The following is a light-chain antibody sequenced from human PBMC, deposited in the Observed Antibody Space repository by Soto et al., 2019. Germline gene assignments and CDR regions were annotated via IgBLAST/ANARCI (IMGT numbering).Light chain of an antibody. V-gene: IGKV3-20*01. J-gene: IGKJ3*01. CDR3: QQYGSSPRT. CDR2: GAS. CDR1: QSVSSSY. Sequence: EIVLTQSPVTLSLSPGERATLSCRASQSVSSSYLAWYQQKPGQAPRLLIHGASSRATGIPDRFSGSGSGTDFTLTISRLEPEDFAVYYCQQYGSSPRTFGPGTKVDIK.